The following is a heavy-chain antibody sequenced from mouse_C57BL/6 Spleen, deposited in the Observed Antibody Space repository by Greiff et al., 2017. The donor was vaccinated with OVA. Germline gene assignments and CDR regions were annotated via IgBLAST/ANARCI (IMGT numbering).Heavy chain of an antibody. J-gene: IGHJ4*01. D-gene: IGHD2-4*01. CDR2: IYPGSGNT. CDR1: GYTFTDYY. Sequence: QVQLKQSGAELVRPGASVKLSCKASGYTFTDYYINWVKQRPGQGLEWIARIYPGSGNTYYNEKFKGKATLTAEKSSSTAYMQLSSLTSEDSAVYFCARWEYDYHYYAMDYWGQGTSVTVSS. V-gene: IGHV1-76*01. CDR3: ARWEYDYHYYAMDY.